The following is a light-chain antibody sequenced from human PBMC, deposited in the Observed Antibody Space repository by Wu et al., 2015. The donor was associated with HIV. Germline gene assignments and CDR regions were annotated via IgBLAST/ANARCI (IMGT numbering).Light chain of an antibody. CDR1: QDIKNQ. CDR2: AAS. Sequence: DIQMTQSPSSLSASIGDRVTITCQASQDIKNQLNWYQQKPGKAPKLLIYAASNLETGDPSRFYGSGSGTVFTFTINSLQPEDIATYYCQHCDHLPYIFGQGTRLEIK. CDR3: QHCDHLPYI. V-gene: IGKV1-33*01. J-gene: IGKJ2*01.